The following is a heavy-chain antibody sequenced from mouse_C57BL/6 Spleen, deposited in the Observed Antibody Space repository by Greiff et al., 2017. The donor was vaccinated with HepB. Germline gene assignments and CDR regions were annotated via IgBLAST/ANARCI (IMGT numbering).Heavy chain of an antibody. D-gene: IGHD1-1*01. J-gene: IGHJ1*03. Sequence: VPLQQSGAELVRPGASVKLSCKASGYTFTDYYINWVKQRPGQGLEWIARIYPGSGNTYYNEKFKGKATLTAEKSSSTAYMQLSSLTSEDSAFYICALITTVVDCYFDVWGTGTTVTVSS. V-gene: IGHV1-76*01. CDR2: IYPGSGNT. CDR1: GYTFTDYY. CDR3: ALITTVVDCYFDV.